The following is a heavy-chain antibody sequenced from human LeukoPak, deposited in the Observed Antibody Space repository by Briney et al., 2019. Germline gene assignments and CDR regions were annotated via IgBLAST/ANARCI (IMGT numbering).Heavy chain of an antibody. CDR2: ISWTSGSM. J-gene: IGHJ4*02. CDR3: AKAPGFVVVPAAVDY. V-gene: IGHV3-9*01. Sequence: PGGSLRLSCAASGFTFSGYWMNWVRQAPGKGLEWVSGISWTSGSMGYADSVKGRFTISRDNAKNTLYLQMNSLRAEDTAVYYCAKAPGFVVVPAAVDYWGQGTLVTVSS. D-gene: IGHD2-2*01. CDR1: GFTFSGYW.